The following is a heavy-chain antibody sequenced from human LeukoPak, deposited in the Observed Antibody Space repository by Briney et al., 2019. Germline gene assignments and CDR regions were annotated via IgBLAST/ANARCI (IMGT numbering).Heavy chain of an antibody. D-gene: IGHD6-6*01. CDR2: IYTSGST. V-gene: IGHV4-4*07. CDR3: ATWTVAARADDN. CDR1: GDSISNYY. Sequence: SETLSLTCTVSGDSISNYYWSWIRQPAGKGLEWIGRIYTSGSTNYNPSLKSRVTMSVDTSKNQFSLKLSSVTAADTAVYYCATWTVAARADDNWGQGTLVSVSS. J-gene: IGHJ4*02.